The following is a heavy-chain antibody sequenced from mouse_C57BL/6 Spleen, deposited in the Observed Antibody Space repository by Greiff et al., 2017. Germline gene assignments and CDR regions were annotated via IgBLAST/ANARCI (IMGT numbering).Heavy chain of an antibody. CDR3: AIYYSNYLDY. V-gene: IGHV1-55*01. Sequence: QVHVKQPGAELVKPGASVKMSCKASGYTFTSYWITWVKQRPGQGLEWIGDIYPGSGSTNYNEKFKSKATLTVDTSSSTAYMQLSSLTSEDSAVYYCAIYYSNYLDYWGQGTTLTVSS. J-gene: IGHJ2*01. CDR2: IYPGSGST. D-gene: IGHD2-5*01. CDR1: GYTFTSYW.